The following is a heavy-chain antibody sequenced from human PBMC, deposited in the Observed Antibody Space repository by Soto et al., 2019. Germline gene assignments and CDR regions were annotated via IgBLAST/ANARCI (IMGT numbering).Heavy chain of an antibody. Sequence: PGGSLRLSCAASGFTFSDYYMSWIRQAPGKGLEWVSYISGSDTIIDYADSVKGRFTISRDNANNSLYLQMDSLRAEDTAVYYCARDGDYYASSGYFLRDAFDVWGRGTMVTVSS. CDR3: ARDGDYYASSGYFLRDAFDV. V-gene: IGHV3-11*01. CDR1: GFTFSDYY. CDR2: ISGSDTII. J-gene: IGHJ3*01. D-gene: IGHD3-22*01.